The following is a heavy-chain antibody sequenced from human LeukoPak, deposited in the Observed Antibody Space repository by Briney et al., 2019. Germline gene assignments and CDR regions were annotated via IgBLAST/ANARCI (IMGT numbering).Heavy chain of an antibody. J-gene: IGHJ4*02. CDR3: ASFLYDYVWGSYRPPYYFDY. D-gene: IGHD3-16*02. Sequence: PSETLSLTCAVYGGSFSGYYCSWIRQPPGKGLEWIGEINHSGSTNYNPSLKSRVTISIDTSKNQFSLKLTSVTAADTAVYYCASFLYDYVWGSYRPPYYFDYWGQGTLVTVSS. CDR1: GGSFSGYY. CDR2: INHSGST. V-gene: IGHV4-34*01.